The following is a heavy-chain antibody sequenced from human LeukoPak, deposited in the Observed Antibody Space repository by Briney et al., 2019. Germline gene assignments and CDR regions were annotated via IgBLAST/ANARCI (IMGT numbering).Heavy chain of an antibody. CDR3: ARDLSPYYGSGSWDY. D-gene: IGHD3-10*01. J-gene: IGHJ4*02. Sequence: ASVKVSCKASGCTFTGYYMHWVRQAPGQGLEWMGWISPNSGGTNYAQKFQGRVTMTRDTSISTAYMELSRLRSDDTAVYYCARDLSPYYGSGSWDYWGQGTLVTVSS. V-gene: IGHV1-2*02. CDR1: GCTFTGYY. CDR2: ISPNSGGT.